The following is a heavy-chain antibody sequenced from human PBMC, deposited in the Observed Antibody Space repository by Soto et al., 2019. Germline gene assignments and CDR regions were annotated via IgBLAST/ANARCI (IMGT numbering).Heavy chain of an antibody. Sequence: KQSQTLSLTCAISGDSVSSNSAAWNWIRQSPSRGLEWLGRTYYRSKWYNDYAVSVKSRITINPDTSKNQFSLQLNSVTPEDTAVYYCARETRQQRIPPNIDYWGQGTLVTVSS. CDR1: GDSVSSNSAA. CDR3: ARETRQQRIPPNIDY. CDR2: TYYRSKWYN. J-gene: IGHJ4*02. V-gene: IGHV6-1*01. D-gene: IGHD6-13*01.